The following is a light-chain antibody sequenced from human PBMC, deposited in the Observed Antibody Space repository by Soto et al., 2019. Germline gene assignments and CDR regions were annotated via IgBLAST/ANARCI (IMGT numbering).Light chain of an antibody. V-gene: IGKV1-27*01. J-gene: IGKJ3*01. CDR1: QGISNY. CDR3: QNLDSAAFT. Sequence: DIQMTQSPSSLSASVGDRVTITCRASQGISNYLAWYQQRPGKVPKLLICAASTLQSGVPSRFSGSGSGTDFTLTITGLLPEDVATYYCQNLDSAAFTFGPGTKVDIK. CDR2: AAS.